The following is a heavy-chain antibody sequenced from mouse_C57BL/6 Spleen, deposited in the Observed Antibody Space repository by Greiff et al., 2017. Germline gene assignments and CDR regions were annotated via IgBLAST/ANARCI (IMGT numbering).Heavy chain of an antibody. J-gene: IGHJ1*03. D-gene: IGHD2-2*01. V-gene: IGHV1-69*01. CDR3: AGYYGYFDV. Sequence: MPGQGLEWIGEIDPSDSYTNYNQKFKGKSTLTVDKSSSTAYMQLSSLTSEDSAVYYCAGYYGYFDVWGTGTTVTVSS. CDR2: IDPSDSYT.